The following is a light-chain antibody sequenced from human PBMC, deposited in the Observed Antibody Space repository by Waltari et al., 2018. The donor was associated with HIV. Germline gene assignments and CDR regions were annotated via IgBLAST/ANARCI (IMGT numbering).Light chain of an antibody. CDR1: SSDVGADNY. J-gene: IGLJ2*01. V-gene: IGLV2-8*01. Sequence: QSALTQPPPASRSPGQSVTISCTGNSSDVGADNYVSWPQQHPGKAPKLKSYGSTRRPSGVPDRFSGSKSGNTASLTVSGLQAEDEADYYCASHAGSKDVFGGGTRLTVL. CDR3: ASHAGSKDV. CDR2: GST.